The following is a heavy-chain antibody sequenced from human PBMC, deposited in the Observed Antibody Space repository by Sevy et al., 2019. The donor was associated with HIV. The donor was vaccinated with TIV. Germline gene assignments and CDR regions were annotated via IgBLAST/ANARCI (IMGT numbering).Heavy chain of an antibody. J-gene: IGHJ6*02. Sequence: GGSLRLSCVVSGISFTTSGMHWVRQAPGKGLEWVAVISYHGRDKFYAESVKGRSTISRDNSKNMLYLQMNRLRAEDTAVYYCAKDFTGYNGMDVWGQGTMVTVSS. CDR3: AKDFTGYNGMDV. CDR1: GISFTTSG. CDR2: ISYHGRDK. V-gene: IGHV3-30*18. D-gene: IGHD3-9*01.